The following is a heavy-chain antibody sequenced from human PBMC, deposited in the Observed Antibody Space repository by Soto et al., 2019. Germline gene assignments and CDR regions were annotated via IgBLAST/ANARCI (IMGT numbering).Heavy chain of an antibody. Sequence: GESLKISCAASGFTVSSNYMSWVRQAPGKGLEWVSVIYSGGSTYYADSVKGRFTISRHNSKNTLYLQMNSLRAEDTAVYYCARLLYYDFWSGYYFDYWGQGTLVTVSS. CDR3: ARLLYYDFWSGYYFDY. CDR1: GFTVSSNY. D-gene: IGHD3-3*01. V-gene: IGHV3-66*01. CDR2: IYSGGST. J-gene: IGHJ4*02.